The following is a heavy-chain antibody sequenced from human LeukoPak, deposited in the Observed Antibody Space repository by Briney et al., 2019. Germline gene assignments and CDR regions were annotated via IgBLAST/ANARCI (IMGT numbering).Heavy chain of an antibody. D-gene: IGHD5-12*01. Sequence: GGSLRLSCAASGFTFSSYWVSWVRQAPGKGLECVANIKQDGSEKYYVDSVKGRFTISRDNAKNSLYLQMNSLRAEDTAVYYCAKEGWLRQIFDYWGQGTLVTVSS. CDR1: GFTFSSYW. CDR2: IKQDGSEK. V-gene: IGHV3-7*03. J-gene: IGHJ4*02. CDR3: AKEGWLRQIFDY.